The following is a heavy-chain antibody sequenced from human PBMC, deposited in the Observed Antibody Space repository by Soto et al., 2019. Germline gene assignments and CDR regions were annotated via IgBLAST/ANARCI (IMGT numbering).Heavy chain of an antibody. CDR2: ISSSSRSI. D-gene: IGHD3-16*01. Sequence: EVQLVESGGGLVQPGGSLRLSCAASGFTFSSYNMIWVRQAPGKGLEWVSYISSSSRSIYYANSVKGRFTISRDNAKNSLFLQMYSLRAEVTAVYYCARDDGDPYYGYIWWLYLYWGQGTLVTVSS. J-gene: IGHJ4*02. CDR3: ARDDGDPYYGYIWWLYLY. V-gene: IGHV3-48*01. CDR1: GFTFSSYN.